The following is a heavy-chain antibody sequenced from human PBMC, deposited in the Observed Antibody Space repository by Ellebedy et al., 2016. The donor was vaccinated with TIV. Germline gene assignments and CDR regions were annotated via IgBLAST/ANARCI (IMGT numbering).Heavy chain of an antibody. J-gene: IGHJ6*02. CDR3: ARVLRATSGMDV. CDR2: INPDSGGT. V-gene: IGHV1-2*02. Sequence: ASVKVSCKASGYSFTTYGISWVRQAPGQGLEWMGWINPDSGGTNFAQKFQGRVTMTRDTSVNTAYMELSRLQSDDTAVYYCARVLRATSGMDVWGQGTTVTVPS. CDR1: GYSFTTYG. D-gene: IGHD4/OR15-4a*01.